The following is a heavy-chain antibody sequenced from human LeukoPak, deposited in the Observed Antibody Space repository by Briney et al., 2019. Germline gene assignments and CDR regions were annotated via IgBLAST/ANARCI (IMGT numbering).Heavy chain of an antibody. D-gene: IGHD3-10*01. CDR3: ARGRGVRTPYGMDV. CDR1: GFTFSSYG. CDR2: ISYDGSNK. J-gene: IGHJ6*02. V-gene: IGHV3-30*03. Sequence: GGSLRLSCAASGFTFSSYGMHWVRQAPGKGLEWVAVISYDGSNKYYADSVKGRFTISRDNSKNTLYLQMNSLRAEDTAVYYCARGRGVRTPYGMDVWGQGTTVTVSS.